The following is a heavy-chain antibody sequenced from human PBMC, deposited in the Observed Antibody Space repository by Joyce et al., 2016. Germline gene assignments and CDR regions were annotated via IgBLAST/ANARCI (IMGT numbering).Heavy chain of an antibody. CDR3: ARGGISYYYAMDV. D-gene: IGHD3-16*01. J-gene: IGHJ6*02. CDR1: GSTFSTSS. Sequence: QLVESGGGVVKPGGSRRLSCEGSGSTFSTSSMSWFRQAPGKGLEWVAAISDTSYYIFHAETGRGRFTVSRDNAKKTLYLQMNSLRAEDSAVFYCARGGISYYYAMDVWGQGTTVTVSS. V-gene: IGHV3-21*01. CDR2: ISDTSYYI.